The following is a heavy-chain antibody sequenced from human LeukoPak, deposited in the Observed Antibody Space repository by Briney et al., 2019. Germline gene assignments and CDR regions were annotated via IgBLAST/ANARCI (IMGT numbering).Heavy chain of an antibody. CDR1: GGSISSYY. Sequence: SETLSLTCTVSGGSISSYYWSWIRQPPGKGLEWIGYIYHSGSTKYNPSLKSRVTISVGTSKSQFSLKLSSVAATDTAVYYCARDGYSGNDGLWGQGTLVTVSP. J-gene: IGHJ4*02. CDR3: ARDGYSGNDGL. CDR2: IYHSGST. V-gene: IGHV4-59*01. D-gene: IGHD5-12*01.